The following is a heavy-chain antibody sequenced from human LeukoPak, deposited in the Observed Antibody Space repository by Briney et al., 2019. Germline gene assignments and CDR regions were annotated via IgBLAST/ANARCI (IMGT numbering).Heavy chain of an antibody. Sequence: GASVTVSCKASGYTFTGFYIHWVRQAPGQGLEWMGWINPNSGDTNYAQKFQGRVTMTRDTSISTAYMELSSLRSDDTAVYYCARDWRGYYYYLNVWGKGTTVTISS. J-gene: IGHJ6*03. CDR2: INPNSGDT. CDR3: ARDWRGYYYYLNV. CDR1: GYTFTGFY. V-gene: IGHV1-2*02.